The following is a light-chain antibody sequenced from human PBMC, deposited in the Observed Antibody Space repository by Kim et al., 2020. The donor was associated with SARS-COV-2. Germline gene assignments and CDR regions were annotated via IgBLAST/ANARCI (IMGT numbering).Light chain of an antibody. V-gene: IGLV6-57*01. CDR2: EDN. J-gene: IGLJ3*02. CDR3: QSYDSSKWV. Sequence: NFMLTRPHSVSESPGKTVTISCTRSSGSIASNYVQWYQQRPGSSPTTVIYEDNQRPSGVPDRFSGSIDSSSNSASLTISGLKTEDEADYYCQSYDSSKWVFGGGTQLTVL. CDR1: SGSIASNY.